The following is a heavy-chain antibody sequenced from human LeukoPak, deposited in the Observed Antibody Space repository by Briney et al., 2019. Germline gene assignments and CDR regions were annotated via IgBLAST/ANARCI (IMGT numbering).Heavy chain of an antibody. V-gene: IGHV5-51*01. CDR2: IYPRDSDT. CDR1: GYSFDNYW. Sequence: GESLKISCKGSGYSFDNYWIAWVRQTPGKGLEWMGIIYPRDSDTKYNPSFQGQVSISADKSISTAYLQWSSLQASDTAIYYCARSHSSTLTWFDPWGQGTLVTVSS. CDR3: ARSHSSTLTWFDP. J-gene: IGHJ5*02.